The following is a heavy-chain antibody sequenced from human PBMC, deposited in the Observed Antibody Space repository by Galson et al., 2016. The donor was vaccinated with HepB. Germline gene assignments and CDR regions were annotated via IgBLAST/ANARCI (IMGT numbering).Heavy chain of an antibody. V-gene: IGHV1-2*02. J-gene: IGHJ3*02. D-gene: IGHD3-10*01. CDR1: GYTFTGYY. Sequence: SVKVSCKASGYTFTGYYMHWVRQAPGQGLEWMGWINPNSGVTNYAQKFQGRVTMTGDTSISTAYMELSRLRSDDTAFYYCARVPYYWHGGSHFYPSAFDIWGQGTMVTVSS. CDR2: INPNSGVT. CDR3: ARVPYYWHGGSHFYPSAFDI.